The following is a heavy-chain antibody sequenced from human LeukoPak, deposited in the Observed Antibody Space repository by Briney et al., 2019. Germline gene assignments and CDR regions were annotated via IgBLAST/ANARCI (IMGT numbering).Heavy chain of an antibody. Sequence: GGSLRLSCAASGFTVSSNYMSWVRQAPGKGLEWVSVIYSGGSTYYADSVKGRFTISRDNSKNTLYLQMNSLRAEDTAVYYCAREGRYCSSTSCYNRGFDYWGQGTLVTVSS. J-gene: IGHJ4*02. CDR3: AREGRYCSSTSCYNRGFDY. D-gene: IGHD2-2*02. CDR2: IYSGGST. V-gene: IGHV3-53*01. CDR1: GFTVSSNY.